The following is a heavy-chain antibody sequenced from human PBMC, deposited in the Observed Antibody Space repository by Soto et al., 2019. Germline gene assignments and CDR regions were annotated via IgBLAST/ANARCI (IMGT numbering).Heavy chain of an antibody. J-gene: IGHJ4*02. V-gene: IGHV3-15*04. CDR1: GIAFNDAW. CDR3: IADNSYSVRAAIH. CDR2: IGSEIDGATI. D-gene: IGHD2-15*01. Sequence: GGSLRLSCAVSGIAFNDAWMTWVRQAPGKGLEWVGRIGSEIDGATIDYAEPVKGRFTISRDGSKSTVFLQMNGLNTGDTAIYFCIADNSYSVRAAIHWGPVTPVTVSS.